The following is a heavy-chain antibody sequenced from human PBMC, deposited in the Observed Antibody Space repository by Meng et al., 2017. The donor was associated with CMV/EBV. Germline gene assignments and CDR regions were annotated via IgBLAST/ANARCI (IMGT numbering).Heavy chain of an antibody. V-gene: IGHV4-38-2*02. CDR2: IYHSGST. D-gene: IGHD1-26*01. Sequence: SETLSLTCTVSGYSISSGYYWGWIRQPPGKGLEWIGSIYHSGSTYYNPSLKSRVTISVDTSKNQFSLNLTSVTAADTAVYYCARVTPGIVGATSFDYWGQGTLVTVSS. CDR3: ARVTPGIVGATSFDY. CDR1: GYSISSGYY. J-gene: IGHJ4*02.